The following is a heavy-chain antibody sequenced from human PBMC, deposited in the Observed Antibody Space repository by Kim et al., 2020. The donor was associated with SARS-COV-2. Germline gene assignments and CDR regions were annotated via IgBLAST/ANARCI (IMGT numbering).Heavy chain of an antibody. CDR1: GGSFSGYY. CDR3: ARGRVYDGWSSSWFDP. Sequence: SETLSLTCAVYGGSFSGYYWSWIRQPPGKGLEWIGEINHSGSTNYNLSLKSRVTISVDTSKNQFSLKLTSVTAADTAVYYCARGRVYDGWSSSWFDPWGQGVLVTVSS. J-gene: IGHJ5*02. V-gene: IGHV4-34*01. CDR2: INHSGST. D-gene: IGHD2-15*01.